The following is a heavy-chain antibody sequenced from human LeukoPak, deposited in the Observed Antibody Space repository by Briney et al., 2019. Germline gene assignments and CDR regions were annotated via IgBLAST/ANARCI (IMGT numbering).Heavy chain of an antibody. CDR2: ISTYNGNT. CDR1: GYTFTSYG. D-gene: IGHD3-9*01. CDR3: ARDRREAYYDIFTAPKY. J-gene: IGHJ4*02. V-gene: IGHV1-18*01. Sequence: ASVKVSCKASGYTFTSYGISWVRRAPGQGLEWMGWISTYNGNTNYAQNLQARVTMTTDTSTSTAYMELRSLRSDATAVYYCARDRREAYYDIFTAPKYWDQGTLVTVSS.